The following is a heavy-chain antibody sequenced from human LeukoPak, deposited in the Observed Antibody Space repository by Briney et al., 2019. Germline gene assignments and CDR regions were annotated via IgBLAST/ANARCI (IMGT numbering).Heavy chain of an antibody. Sequence: SETLSLTCTVSGGSISSGSYYWSWIRQPAGKGLEWTGRIYTSGSTNYNPSLKSRVTISVDTSKNQFSLKLSSVTAADTAVYYCARALVTTVVTNYFDYWGQGTLVTVSS. CDR1: GGSISSGSYY. D-gene: IGHD4-23*01. J-gene: IGHJ4*02. CDR2: IYTSGST. CDR3: ARALVTTVVTNYFDY. V-gene: IGHV4-61*02.